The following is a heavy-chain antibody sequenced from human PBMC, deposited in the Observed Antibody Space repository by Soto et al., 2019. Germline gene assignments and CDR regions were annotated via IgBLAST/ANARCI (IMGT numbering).Heavy chain of an antibody. D-gene: IGHD2-21*02. CDR3: ARGGYLTTDNWFDP. J-gene: IGHJ5*02. CDR2: IYHSGST. CDR1: GYSISSGYY. V-gene: IGHV4-38-2*01. Sequence: SETLSLTCAVSGYSISSGYYWGWIRQPPGKGLEWIGSIYHSGSTYYNPSLKSRVTISVDTSKNQFSLKLSSVTAADTAVYYCARGGYLTTDNWFDPWGQGTLVTVSS.